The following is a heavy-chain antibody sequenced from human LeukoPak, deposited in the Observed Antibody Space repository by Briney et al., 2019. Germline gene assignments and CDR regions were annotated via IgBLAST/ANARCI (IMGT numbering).Heavy chain of an antibody. D-gene: IGHD3-16*01. CDR3: ARESLYYFDY. Sequence: GGSLRLSCAASGFTVSSSYMSWVRQAPGKGLEWVSYTSSSSSTIYYTDSVKSRFTISRDNAKNSLYLQMNSLRAEDTAVYYCARESLYYFDYWGQGTLVTVSS. V-gene: IGHV3-48*04. CDR2: TSSSSSTI. J-gene: IGHJ4*02. CDR1: GFTVSSSY.